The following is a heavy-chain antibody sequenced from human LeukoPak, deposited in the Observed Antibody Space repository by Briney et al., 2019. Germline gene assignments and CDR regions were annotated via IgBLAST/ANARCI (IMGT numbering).Heavy chain of an antibody. CDR2: ISYDGSNK. V-gene: IGHV3-30*03. J-gene: IGHJ4*02. CDR3: ARETSFGVAHFDY. D-gene: IGHD3-3*01. CDR1: GFTFSSYG. Sequence: PGRSLRLSCAASGFTFSSYGMHWVCQAPGKGLEWVAVISYDGSNKYYADSVKGRFTISRDNSKNTLYLQMNSLRAEDTAVYYCARETSFGVAHFDYWGQGTLVTVSS.